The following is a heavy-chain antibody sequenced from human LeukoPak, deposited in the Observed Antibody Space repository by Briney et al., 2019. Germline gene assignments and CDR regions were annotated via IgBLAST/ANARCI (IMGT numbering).Heavy chain of an antibody. CDR3: ARDGYSFGHDFDY. V-gene: IGHV3-74*01. CDR1: GFTFTTYG. J-gene: IGHJ4*02. CDR2: IKGDGSST. Sequence: GGSLRLSCATSGFTFTTYGMHWVRHTPGKGLVWVSRIKGDGSSTSYADSVKGRFTISRDNAKNTLYLQMNSLRAEDTAVYYCARDGYSFGHDFDYWGQGTLVTVSS. D-gene: IGHD5-18*01.